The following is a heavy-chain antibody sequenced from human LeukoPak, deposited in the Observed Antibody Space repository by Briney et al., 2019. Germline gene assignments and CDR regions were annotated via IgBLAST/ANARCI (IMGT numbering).Heavy chain of an antibody. Sequence: GASVKVSCKASGGTFSSYAISGVRQAPGQGLEWMGGIIPIFGTANYAQKFQGRVTITTDESTSTAYMELSSLRSEDTAVYYCARSRFLEWLSGYYYYMDVWGKGTTVTVSS. CDR2: IIPIFGTA. CDR3: ARSRFLEWLSGYYYYMDV. V-gene: IGHV1-69*05. J-gene: IGHJ6*03. CDR1: GGTFSSYA. D-gene: IGHD3-3*01.